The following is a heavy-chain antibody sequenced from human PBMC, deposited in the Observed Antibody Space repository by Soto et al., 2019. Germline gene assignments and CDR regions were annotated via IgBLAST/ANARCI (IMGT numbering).Heavy chain of an antibody. D-gene: IGHD2-8*02. CDR2: ISPTDSDT. V-gene: IGHV5-51*01. Sequence: GESLKISCKGSGYSFTSYWIAWVRQMPGKGLEWMGIISPTDSDTRYSPSFRGQVTISADKSISTAYLQWSSLEASDTAIYYCSGLRGTDYSYHYCMDVWGKGTTVTVSS. J-gene: IGHJ6*03. CDR1: GYSFTSYW. CDR3: SGLRGTDYSYHYCMDV.